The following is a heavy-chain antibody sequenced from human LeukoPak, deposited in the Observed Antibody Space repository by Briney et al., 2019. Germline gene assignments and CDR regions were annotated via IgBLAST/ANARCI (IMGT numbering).Heavy chain of an antibody. D-gene: IGHD6-13*01. CDR1: GFTFDDYG. CDR3: ARPRLAAAGTLDFDY. Sequence: GGSLRLSCAASGFTFDDYGMSWVRQAPGKGLEWVSGINWNGGSTGYADSVKGRFTISRDNAKNSLYLQMNSLRAEDTALYYCARPRLAAAGTLDFDYWGQGTRVTVSP. CDR2: INWNGGST. V-gene: IGHV3-20*04. J-gene: IGHJ4*02.